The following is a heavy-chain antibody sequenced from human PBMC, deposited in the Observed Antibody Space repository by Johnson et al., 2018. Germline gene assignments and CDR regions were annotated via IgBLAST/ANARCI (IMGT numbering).Heavy chain of an antibody. V-gene: IGHV3-21*06. J-gene: IGHJ6*03. CDR2: IGGGSVHK. CDR3: ARGQWRVPGYQYYMDV. D-gene: IGHD6-19*01. Sequence: VHLVETGGGLVNPGGSPRLSCEASGVSFNVSSMPWVRQAPGTGLEWVSFIGGGSVHKNYADSVRGRFTISRDNAKNSLYLQKRALRVEDTAIYFCARGQWRVPGYQYYMDVWGNGTTVTVSS. CDR1: GVSFNVSS.